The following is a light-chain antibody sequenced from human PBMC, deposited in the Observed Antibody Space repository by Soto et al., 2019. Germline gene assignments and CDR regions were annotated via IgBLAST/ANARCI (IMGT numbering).Light chain of an antibody. CDR2: GAS. Sequence: EIVLAQSPGTLSLSPGERATLSCRASQSVTNSFVAWYQQKPGQAPRLLIYGASRRATGIPDRFTGSGSGTDFTLTISRLEPEDFAVYYCQQYVSSPWAFGQGTKVEI. V-gene: IGKV3-20*01. J-gene: IGKJ1*01. CDR1: QSVTNSF. CDR3: QQYVSSPWA.